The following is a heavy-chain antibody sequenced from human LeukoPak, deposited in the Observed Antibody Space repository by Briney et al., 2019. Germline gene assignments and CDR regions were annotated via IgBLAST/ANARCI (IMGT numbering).Heavy chain of an antibody. CDR2: MNHSGRT. J-gene: IGHJ4*01. CDR3: ATFCRPHESPGGFDF. D-gene: IGHD1-14*01. Sequence: SETLSLTCAVNGASFYGYYWRWIRQSPGKGLEWIGEMNHSGRTNNNTSLKSEVTISIGMAKNEFTLKLNSVTAADTATYYCATFCRPHESPGGFDFWGQGTLVTVSS. CDR1: GASFYGYY. V-gene: IGHV4-34*01.